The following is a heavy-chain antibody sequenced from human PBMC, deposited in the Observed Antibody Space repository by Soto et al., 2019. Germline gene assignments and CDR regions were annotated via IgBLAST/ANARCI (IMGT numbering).Heavy chain of an antibody. J-gene: IGHJ5*02. CDR2: XXXXXXXX. CDR1: GFTFSSYA. V-gene: IGHV3-30*04. Sequence: GGSLRLSCAASGFTFSSYAMHWVRQAPGKGLEXXXXXXXXXXXXXXXXXXXGRFTISRDNSKNTLYLQMNSLRAEDTAVYYCARDRSRIAAAGNWFDPWGQGTLVTVSS. CDR3: ARDRSRIAAAGNWFDP. D-gene: IGHD6-13*01.